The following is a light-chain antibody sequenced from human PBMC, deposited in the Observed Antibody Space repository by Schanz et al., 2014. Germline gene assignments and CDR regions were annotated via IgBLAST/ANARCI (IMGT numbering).Light chain of an antibody. CDR3: SSYTSIGTRV. CDR1: DSDIGTYNY. V-gene: IGLV2-14*03. Sequence: QSVLTQPASVSGSPGQSITISCSGTDSDIGTYNYVSWYQRHPGKAPKLMIYDVSYRPSGVSDRFSGSKSGNTASLTISGLQAEDEADYYCSSYTSIGTRVFGGGTKLTVL. CDR2: DVS. J-gene: IGLJ3*02.